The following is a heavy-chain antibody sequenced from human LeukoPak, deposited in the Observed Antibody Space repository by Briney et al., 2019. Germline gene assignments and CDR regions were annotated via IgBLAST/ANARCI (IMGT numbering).Heavy chain of an antibody. CDR1: GGSMRLLY. V-gene: IGHV4-59*01. J-gene: IGHJ5*01. CDR3: VRWQQPRGFDS. D-gene: IGHD5-18*01. CDR2: VYHSGST. Sequence: SETLSLTCTVSGGSMRLLYWGWIRQPPAQGLERIGNVYHSGSTNYNPSLKPRLSLSVDTSKYQFSLWLRAVNAADTAKYYSVRWQQPRGFDSWGQGTLVSVSS.